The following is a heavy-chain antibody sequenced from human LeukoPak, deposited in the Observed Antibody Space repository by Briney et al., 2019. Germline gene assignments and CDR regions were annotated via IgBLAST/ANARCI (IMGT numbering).Heavy chain of an antibody. J-gene: IGHJ4*02. CDR1: GFPFSTHS. D-gene: IGHD2-2*01. V-gene: IGHV3-23*01. Sequence: PGGSLRLSCAASGFPFSTHSLNWVRQAPGKGLEWVSAISGSGGSTYYADCVKGRFTISRDNSKNTLFLQMNSWRAEDTAVYYCAKDLGYCSSFSCPFDYWGQGTLVTVSS. CDR3: AKDLGYCSSFSCPFDY. CDR2: ISGSGGST.